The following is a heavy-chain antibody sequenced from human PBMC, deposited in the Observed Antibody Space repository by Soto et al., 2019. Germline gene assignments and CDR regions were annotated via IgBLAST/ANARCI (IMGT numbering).Heavy chain of an antibody. Sequence: PGGSLRLSCAASGFTFSSYAMHWVRQAPGKGLEYVSAISSNGGSTYYADSVKGRFTISRDNSKNTLYLQMSSLRAEDTAVYYCVKDLSDSWLVFSGPDYWGQGTLVTVSS. V-gene: IGHV3-64D*06. CDR3: VKDLSDSWLVFSGPDY. J-gene: IGHJ4*02. CDR2: ISSNGGST. D-gene: IGHD6-19*01. CDR1: GFTFSSYA.